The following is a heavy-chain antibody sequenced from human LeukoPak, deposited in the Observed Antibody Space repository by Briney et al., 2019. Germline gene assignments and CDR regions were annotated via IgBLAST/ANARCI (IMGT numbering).Heavy chain of an antibody. V-gene: IGHV3-21*01. D-gene: IGHD2-15*01. CDR2: ISSSSSYI. J-gene: IGHJ4*02. CDR3: ARHPSGYCSGGSCYLRIDY. Sequence: GGSLRLSCAASGFTFSSYSMNWVRQAPGKGLEWGSSISSSSSYIYYADSVKGRFTISRNNAKNSLYLQMHSLRAEDTAVYYCARHPSGYCSGGSCYLRIDYWGQGTLVTVSS. CDR1: GFTFSSYS.